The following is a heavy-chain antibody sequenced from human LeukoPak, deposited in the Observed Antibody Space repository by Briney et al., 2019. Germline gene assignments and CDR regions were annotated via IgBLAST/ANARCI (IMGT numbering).Heavy chain of an antibody. CDR1: GFTFSSDA. CDR3: ARQNLSGAFDI. J-gene: IGHJ3*02. D-gene: IGHD3-10*01. Sequence: PGGSLRLSCAASGFTFSSDAMHWVRQAPGKGLEYVSAISSNGGSTYYANSVKGRFTISRDNSKNTLYLQMGSLRAEDMAVYYCARQNLSGAFDIWGQGTMVTVSS. V-gene: IGHV3-64*01. CDR2: ISSNGGST.